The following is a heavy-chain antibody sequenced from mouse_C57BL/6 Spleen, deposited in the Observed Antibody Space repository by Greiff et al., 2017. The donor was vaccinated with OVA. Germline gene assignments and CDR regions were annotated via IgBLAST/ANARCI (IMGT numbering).Heavy chain of an antibody. V-gene: IGHV5-4*01. J-gene: IGHJ2*01. CDR3: ATQLITTVVASSYFDY. CDR1: GFTFSSYA. D-gene: IGHD1-1*01. CDR2: ISDGGSYT. Sequence: EVHLVESGGGLVKPGGSLKLSCAASGFTFSSYAMSWVRQTPEKRLEWVATISDGGSYTYYPDNVKGRFTISRDNAKNNLYLQMSHLKSEDTAMYYCATQLITTVVASSYFDYWGQGTTLTVSS.